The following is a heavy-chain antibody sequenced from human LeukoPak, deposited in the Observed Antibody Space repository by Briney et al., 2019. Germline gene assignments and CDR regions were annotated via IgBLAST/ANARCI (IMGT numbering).Heavy chain of an antibody. J-gene: IGHJ4*02. CDR1: GFTFSSYG. CDR2: ISGSGINA. D-gene: IGHD3-10*01. Sequence: PGGSLRLSCAASGFTFSSYGMSWVRQAPGKGLEWVSAISGSGINAYYADSVKGRFTISRDNSKNTLYLQMNSLRVEDTAVYYCARKAGYYYGSGDYWGQGTLVTVSS. V-gene: IGHV3-23*01. CDR3: ARKAGYYYGSGDY.